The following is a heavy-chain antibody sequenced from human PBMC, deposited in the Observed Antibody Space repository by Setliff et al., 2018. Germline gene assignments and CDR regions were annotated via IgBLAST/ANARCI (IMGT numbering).Heavy chain of an antibody. D-gene: IGHD6-6*01. CDR3: ARDLYSSSSGGFYYYYYYMDV. CDR2: IYVSTGST. CDR1: GGSFSGYY. Sequence: SETLSLTCAVYGGSFSGYYWSWIRQSAGKGLEWIGRIYVSTGSTNYSPSLKSRVSISVDRSKNQFSLNLTSVTAADTAVYYCARDLYSSSSGGFYYYYYYMDVWGKGTTVTVS. J-gene: IGHJ6*03. V-gene: IGHV4-4*07.